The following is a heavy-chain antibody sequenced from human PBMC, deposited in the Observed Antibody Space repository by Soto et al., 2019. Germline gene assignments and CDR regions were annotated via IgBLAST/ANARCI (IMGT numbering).Heavy chain of an antibody. D-gene: IGHD3-16*02. Sequence: PSETLSLTCAVYGGSFSGYYWTWIRQPPGTGLEWIGEINHSGSTNYNPSLKSRVTISGDTSRNQFSLKLSSVTAADTAVYYCANLDMITFGGVIGPNDEFDIWGQGIMVT. V-gene: IGHV4-34*01. CDR2: INHSGST. CDR3: ANLDMITFGGVIGPNDEFDI. J-gene: IGHJ3*02. CDR1: GGSFSGYY.